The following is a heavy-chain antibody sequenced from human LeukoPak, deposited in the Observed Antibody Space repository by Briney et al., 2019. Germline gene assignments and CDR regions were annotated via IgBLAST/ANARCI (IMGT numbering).Heavy chain of an antibody. D-gene: IGHD1-26*01. J-gene: IGHJ3*02. CDR1: GFTFSSYS. Sequence: PGGSLRLSCAASGFTFSSYSMDWVRQAPGKGLEWVSSISSSSNYIYYADSVKGRFTISRDNAKNSLYLQMNSLRAEDTAVYYCAKDSGSSIVRIAFDIWGQGTMVTVSS. CDR3: AKDSGSSIVRIAFDI. V-gene: IGHV3-21*04. CDR2: ISSSSNYI.